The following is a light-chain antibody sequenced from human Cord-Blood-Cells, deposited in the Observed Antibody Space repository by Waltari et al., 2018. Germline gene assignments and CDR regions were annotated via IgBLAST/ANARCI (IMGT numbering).Light chain of an antibody. CDR2: DVS. Sequence: QSALTQPASVSGSPGQSITISCTGTSSDVGGYNYVSWYQQHPGKAPNLMIYDVSKRPSGVSNRFSGSKSVNTASLTISGLQAEDEADYYCSSYTSSSTWVFGGGTKLTVL. V-gene: IGLV2-14*03. J-gene: IGLJ3*02. CDR1: SSDVGGYNY. CDR3: SSYTSSSTWV.